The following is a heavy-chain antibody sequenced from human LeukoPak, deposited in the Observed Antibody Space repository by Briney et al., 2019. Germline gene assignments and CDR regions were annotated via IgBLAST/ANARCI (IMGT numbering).Heavy chain of an antibody. Sequence: ASVKVSCTASGGTFSSYAISWVRQAPGQGLEWMGGIIPIFGTANYAQKFQGRVTITADESTSTAYMELSSLRSEDTAVYYCAVGGYCSGGSCSEDYYFDYWGQGTLVTVSS. CDR2: IIPIFGTA. CDR1: GGTFSSYA. V-gene: IGHV1-69*13. J-gene: IGHJ4*02. D-gene: IGHD2-15*01. CDR3: AVGGYCSGGSCSEDYYFDY.